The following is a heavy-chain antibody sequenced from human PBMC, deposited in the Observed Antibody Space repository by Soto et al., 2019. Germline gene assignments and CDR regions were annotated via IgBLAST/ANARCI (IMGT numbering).Heavy chain of an antibody. CDR2: ISYDGSNK. V-gene: IGHV3-30*18. J-gene: IGHJ4*02. CDR3: AKAGVPGGSWYRLYYFDY. CDR1: GFTFSSYG. D-gene: IGHD6-13*01. Sequence: GGSLRLSCAASGFTFSSYGMHWVRQAPGKGLEWVAVISYDGSNKYYADSVKGRFTISRDNSKNTLYLQMNSLRAEDTAVYYCAKAGVPGGSWYRLYYFDYWGQGTLVTVSS.